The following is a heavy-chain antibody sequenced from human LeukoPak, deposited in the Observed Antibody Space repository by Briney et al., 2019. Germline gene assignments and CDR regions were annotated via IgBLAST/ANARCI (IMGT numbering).Heavy chain of an antibody. V-gene: IGHV3-53*01. CDR1: GFTFSSYW. CDR2: IYSGGST. D-gene: IGHD3-10*01. J-gene: IGHJ4*02. Sequence: GGSLRLSCATSGFTFSSYWMSWVRQAPGKGLEWVSVIYSGGSTYYADSVKGRFTISRDNSKNTLYLQMNSLRAEDTAVYYCASNAGSYLNYFDYWGQGTLVTVSS. CDR3: ASNAGSYLNYFDY.